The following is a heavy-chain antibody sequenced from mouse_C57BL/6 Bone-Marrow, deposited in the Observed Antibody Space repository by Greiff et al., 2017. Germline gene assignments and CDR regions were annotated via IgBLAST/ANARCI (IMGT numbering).Heavy chain of an antibody. CDR1: GFNIKDDY. D-gene: IGHD3-2*02. CDR2: IDPENGDT. J-gene: IGHJ4*01. CDR3: TTRTAQATWGYAMDY. V-gene: IGHV14-4*01. Sequence: EVQLQQSGAELVRPGASVKLSCTASGFNIKDDYMHWVKQRPEQGLEWIGWIDPENGDTEYASKFQGKATLTADTSSNTAYLQLSSLTSEDTAVYYCTTRTAQATWGYAMDYWGQGTSVTVSS.